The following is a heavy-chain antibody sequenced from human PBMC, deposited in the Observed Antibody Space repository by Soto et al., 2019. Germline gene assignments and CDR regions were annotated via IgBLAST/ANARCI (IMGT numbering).Heavy chain of an antibody. Sequence: HVQLVQSGAEVKKPGSSVKVSCKASGGTFNSDTLSWVRQAPGQGLEWLGGIIPIFGPANYAQDFQGRVAITPDESTSTAYLELRSRRSDDTAVYYCARRNFRAGEGMVPPDSWGHGTLVTVSS. CDR3: ARRNFRAGEGMVPPDS. CDR1: GGTFNSDT. CDR2: IIPIFGPA. V-gene: IGHV1-69*01. J-gene: IGHJ4*03. D-gene: IGHD1-26*01.